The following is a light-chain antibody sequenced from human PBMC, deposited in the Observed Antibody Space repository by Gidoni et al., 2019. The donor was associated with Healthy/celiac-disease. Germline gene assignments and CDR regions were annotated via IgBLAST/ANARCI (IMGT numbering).Light chain of an antibody. Sequence: DIHLTPSPSSLSASVGDRVTITCQASQDISNYLNWYQQKTGKAPKLLIYDASNLETGVPSRLSGSGSGTDFTFTISSLQPEDIAKYYCQQYDNLPLTFGGGTKVEIK. J-gene: IGKJ4*01. CDR2: DAS. CDR3: QQYDNLPLT. CDR1: QDISNY. V-gene: IGKV1-33*01.